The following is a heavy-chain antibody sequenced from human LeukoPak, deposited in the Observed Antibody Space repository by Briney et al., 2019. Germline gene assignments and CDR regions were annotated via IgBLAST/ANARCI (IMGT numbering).Heavy chain of an antibody. D-gene: IGHD3-22*01. CDR3: ARSGPYDSSGYYLFDY. CDR1: GGSISSGGYY. V-gene: IGHV4-31*03. CDR2: IYYSGST. J-gene: IGHJ4*02. Sequence: SGTLSLTCTVSGGSISSGGYYWSWIRQHPGKGLEWIGYIYYSGSTYYNPSLKSRVTISVDTSKNQFSLKLSSVTAADTAVYYCARSGPYDSSGYYLFDYWGQGTLVTVSS.